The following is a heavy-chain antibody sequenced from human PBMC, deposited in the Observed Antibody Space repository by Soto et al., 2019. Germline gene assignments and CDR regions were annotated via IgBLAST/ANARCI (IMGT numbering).Heavy chain of an antibody. D-gene: IGHD1-1*01. J-gene: IGHJ5*02. CDR3: AKSIAGTQVNWFDP. CDR2: ISGSGGST. Sequence: GGSLRLSCAASGFTLSGYAMSWVRQAPGKGLEWGSAISGSGGSTYCADSVKGRFTISRDNSKNTLYLQMNSLRAEDTAVYYCAKSIAGTQVNWFDPWGQGTLVTVSS. V-gene: IGHV3-23*01. CDR1: GFTLSGYA.